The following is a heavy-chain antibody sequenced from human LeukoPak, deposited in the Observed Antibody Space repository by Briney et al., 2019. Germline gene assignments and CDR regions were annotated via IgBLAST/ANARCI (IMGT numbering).Heavy chain of an antibody. J-gene: IGHJ6*02. Sequence: GGSLRLSCAASGFTFSDYYMGWIRQAPGKGLEWISYISSGGTTIHYADSVKGRFTISRDNAKNSLYLQPSSLKTEDTAVYYCARDKQKIRTRDTSYFYFYYGMDVWGHGTTVTVSS. CDR1: GFTFSDYY. D-gene: IGHD2-21*02. CDR2: ISSGGTTI. CDR3: ARDKQKIRTRDTSYFYFYYGMDV. V-gene: IGHV3-11*01.